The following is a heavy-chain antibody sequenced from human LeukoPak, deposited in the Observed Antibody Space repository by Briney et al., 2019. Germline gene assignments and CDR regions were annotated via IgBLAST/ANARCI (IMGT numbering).Heavy chain of an antibody. CDR2: MNPNSGNT. CDR3: ARGVGIVSTISKKHFDG. CDR1: GYTFTSYD. J-gene: IGHJ4*02. D-gene: IGHD5/OR15-5a*01. Sequence: ASVKVSCKAAGYTFTSYDINWIRQATGQGLEWMGWMNPNSGNTGYAQKFQGRVTMTRNTSINTAYMELSSLRSEDTAIYYCARGVGIVSTISKKHFDGWGQGTLVTVSS. V-gene: IGHV1-8*01.